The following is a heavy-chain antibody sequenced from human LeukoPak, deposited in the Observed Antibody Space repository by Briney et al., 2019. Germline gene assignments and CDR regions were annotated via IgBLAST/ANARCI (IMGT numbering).Heavy chain of an antibody. CDR2: ISGSGGST. J-gene: IGHJ3*02. CDR3: ARARISYYDAFDI. D-gene: IGHD3-10*01. V-gene: IGHV3-23*01. CDR1: GFTFSSYA. Sequence: PGGSLRLSCAASGFTFSSYAMSWVRQAPAKGLQWVSAISGSGGSTFYADSVKGRFTISRDNSKNTLYLQMNSLRAEDTAVYYCARARISYYDAFDIWGQGTVVTVSS.